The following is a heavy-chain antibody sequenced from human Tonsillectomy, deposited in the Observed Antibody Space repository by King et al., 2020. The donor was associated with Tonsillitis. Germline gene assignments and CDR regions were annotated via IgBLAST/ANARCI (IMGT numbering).Heavy chain of an antibody. Sequence: VQLVESGGGVVQPGGSLRLSCAASGFTFNIHGMHWVRQAPGKGLEWVAVIRYDGSKEYYADSVKGRFSISRDNSKNTLYLQMNSMRAEDTAVFYCAREYYGSSGYYYFFDYWGQGTLVTVSS. D-gene: IGHD3-22*01. CDR1: GFTFNIHG. J-gene: IGHJ4*02. CDR3: AREYYGSSGYYYFFDY. CDR2: IRYDGSKE. V-gene: IGHV3-30*02.